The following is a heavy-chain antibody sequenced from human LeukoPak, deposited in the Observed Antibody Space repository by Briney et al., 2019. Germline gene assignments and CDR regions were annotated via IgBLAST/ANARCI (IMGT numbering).Heavy chain of an antibody. CDR2: ISSSASRI. Sequence: PGGSLRLSCAASGFTLSDYYMNWIRQAPGKGLEWVSYISSSASRIYYADSVKGRFTISRDNAKNSLYLQMDSLRAEDTAVYYCARDGITMRILEYWGQGTLVTVSS. CDR1: GFTLSDYY. V-gene: IGHV3-11*04. CDR3: ARDGITMRILEY. J-gene: IGHJ4*02. D-gene: IGHD3-10*01.